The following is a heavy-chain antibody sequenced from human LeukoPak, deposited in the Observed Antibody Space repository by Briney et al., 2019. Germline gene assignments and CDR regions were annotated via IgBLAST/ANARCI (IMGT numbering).Heavy chain of an antibody. Sequence: SETLSLTCTVSGGSISSYYWSWIRQPPGKGLEWIGYIYYSGSTNYNPSLKSRVTISVDTSKNQFSLKLSSVTAADTAVYYCARLVLRFLGFDYWGQGTLVTVSS. V-gene: IGHV4-59*01. CDR2: IYYSGST. D-gene: IGHD3-3*01. CDR1: GGSISSYY. CDR3: ARLVLRFLGFDY. J-gene: IGHJ4*02.